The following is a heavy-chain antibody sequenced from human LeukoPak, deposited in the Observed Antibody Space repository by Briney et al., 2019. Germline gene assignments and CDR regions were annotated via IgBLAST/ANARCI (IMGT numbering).Heavy chain of an antibody. Sequence: GGSLRLSCVASVSSGLTRWMNWVRQAPGKGLEWVAIIKEDGSDKYYVDSVKGRFTISRDNAKNSVYLKMNSLRVEDTAVYYCASAAGWESGYWGQGTLVTVSS. J-gene: IGHJ4*02. CDR3: ASAAGWESGY. V-gene: IGHV3-7*01. D-gene: IGHD1-26*01. CDR2: IKEDGSDK. CDR1: VSSGLTRW.